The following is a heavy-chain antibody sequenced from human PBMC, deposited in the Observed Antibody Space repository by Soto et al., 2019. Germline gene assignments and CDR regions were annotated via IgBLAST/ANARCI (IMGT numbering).Heavy chain of an antibody. CDR2: INHSGTA. J-gene: IGHJ6*03. CDR1: GGSLSGYY. CDR3: ASYHFLDLWTGSRHDMDG. V-gene: IGHV4-34*01. Sequence: QVHLEQWGAGLLNPSETLSLTCAVYGGSLSGYYWSWVRQSPGKGLEWIGEINHSGTANYNPSLKTRVTISADTSKHQFSLRLTSVTAADSAVYYCASYHFLDLWTGSRHDMDGWGRGTPVTVSS. D-gene: IGHD3-9*01.